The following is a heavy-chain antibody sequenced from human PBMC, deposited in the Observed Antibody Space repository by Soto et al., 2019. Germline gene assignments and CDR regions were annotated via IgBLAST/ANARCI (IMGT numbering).Heavy chain of an antibody. D-gene: IGHD3-22*01. CDR2: IYYSGST. J-gene: IGHJ4*02. Sequence: SETQSLTCTVSDGYISSYYLSWIRQHPGKGLEWIGYIYYSGSTNYNPSLKSRVTISVDTSKNQFSLKLSSVTAADTAVYYCARLWGYYNDYWGQGTLVTVS. CDR1: DGYISSYY. CDR3: ARLWGYYNDY. V-gene: IGHV4-59*08.